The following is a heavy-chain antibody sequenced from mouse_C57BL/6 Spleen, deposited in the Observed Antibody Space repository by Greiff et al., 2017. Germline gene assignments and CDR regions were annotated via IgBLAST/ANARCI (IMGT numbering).Heavy chain of an antibody. J-gene: IGHJ1*03. CDR3: AREGITPYFDV. CDR1: GYTFTSYW. CDR2: IHPHSGST. D-gene: IGHD2-4*01. Sequence: VQLQQPGAELVKPGASVKLSCKASGYTFTSYWMHWVKQRPGQGLEWIGMIHPHSGSTNYNEKFKSKATLTVDKSSSTAYMQLSSLTSEDSAVYYCAREGITPYFDVWGTGTTVTVSS. V-gene: IGHV1-64*01.